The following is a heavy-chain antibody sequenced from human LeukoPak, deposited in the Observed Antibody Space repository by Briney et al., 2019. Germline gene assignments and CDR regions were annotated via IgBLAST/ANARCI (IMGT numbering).Heavy chain of an antibody. CDR2: ISATTGYT. CDR3: AKGGPYTSSSCDY. V-gene: IGHV3-23*01. Sequence: GGSLRLSCAASGFTFSSYSMNWVRQAPGKGLEWVSGISATTGYTYYADSVKGRFTISRDSSNNMLYLQMTNLRAEDTALYYCAKGGPYTSSSCDYWGQGTLVTVSS. CDR1: GFTFSSYS. D-gene: IGHD6-6*01. J-gene: IGHJ4*02.